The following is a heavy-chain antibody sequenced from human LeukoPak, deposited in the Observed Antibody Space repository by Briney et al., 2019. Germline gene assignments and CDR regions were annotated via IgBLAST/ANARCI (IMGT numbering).Heavy chain of an antibody. J-gene: IGHJ3*02. V-gene: IGHV4-59*08. CDR1: GGSISSYY. D-gene: IGHD3-22*01. CDR3: ARFDSSDYFDAFDI. CDR2: IYYSGSS. Sequence: TSGTLSLTCTVSGGSISSYYWSWIRQPPGKGLECIGYIYYSGSSNYNPSLKSRVTISVDTSKNQFSLRLSSVTAADTAVYYCARFDSSDYFDAFDIWGQGTMVTVSS.